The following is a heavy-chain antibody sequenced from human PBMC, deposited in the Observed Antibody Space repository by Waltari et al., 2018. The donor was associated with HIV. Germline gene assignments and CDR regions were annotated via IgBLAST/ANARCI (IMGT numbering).Heavy chain of an antibody. D-gene: IGHD2-21*02. V-gene: IGHV3-66*01. CDR3: ASIAYCGGDCYPRGMDV. Sequence: EVQLVESGGGLVQPGGSLRLSCAASGFTVSSNYMSWVRQAPGKGRGWVSVIYSGGSTYYAGSVKGRFTISRDNSKNTLYLQMNSLRAEDTAVYYCASIAYCGGDCYPRGMDVWGQGTTVTVSS. CDR2: IYSGGST. J-gene: IGHJ6*02. CDR1: GFTVSSNY.